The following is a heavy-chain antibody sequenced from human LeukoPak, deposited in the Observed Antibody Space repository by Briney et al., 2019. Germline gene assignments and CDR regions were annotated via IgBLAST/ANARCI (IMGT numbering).Heavy chain of an antibody. CDR2: ISGSGGST. Sequence: GGSLTLSCAASRFTFSSYAMSWVRQAPGKGLEWVSAISGSGGSTYYADSVKGRFTISRDNSKNTLYLQMNSLRAEDTAVYYCAWGARYFELGAFDIWGQGTMVTVSS. J-gene: IGHJ3*02. CDR3: AWGARYFELGAFDI. V-gene: IGHV3-23*01. CDR1: RFTFSSYA. D-gene: IGHD3-9*01.